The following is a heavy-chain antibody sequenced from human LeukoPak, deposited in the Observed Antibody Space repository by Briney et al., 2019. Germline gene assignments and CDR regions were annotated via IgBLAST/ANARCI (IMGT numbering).Heavy chain of an antibody. V-gene: IGHV3-30*04. J-gene: IGHJ4*02. CDR2: ISNDGSNK. CDR1: TFTFSSYA. CDR3: ARETPDSSGWD. Sequence: PGRSLRLSCAASTFTFSSYAMHWVRQGPGKGLEWVTVISNDGSNKYYADSVKGRFTISRDNSKNTLDLQMNSLRAEDTAVYYCARETPDSSGWDWGQGTLVTVSS. D-gene: IGHD6-19*01.